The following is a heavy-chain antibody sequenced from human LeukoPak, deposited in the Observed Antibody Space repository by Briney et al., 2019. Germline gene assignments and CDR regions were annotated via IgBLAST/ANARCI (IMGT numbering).Heavy chain of an antibody. CDR1: GFTFSSYE. V-gene: IGHV3-48*03. Sequence: GGSLRLSCAASGFTFSSYEMNWVRQAPGKGLEWVSYISGSGSAIYYADSVKGRFTISRDNAKNSLYLQMNSLRAEDTAVYYCARAGPLSYYDSSGYSDAFDIWGQGTMVTVSS. D-gene: IGHD3-22*01. CDR3: ARAGPLSYYDSSGYSDAFDI. CDR2: ISGSGSAI. J-gene: IGHJ3*02.